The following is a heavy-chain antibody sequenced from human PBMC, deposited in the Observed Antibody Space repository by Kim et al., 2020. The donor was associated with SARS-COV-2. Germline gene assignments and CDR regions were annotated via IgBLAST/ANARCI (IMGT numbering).Heavy chain of an antibody. CDR3: ARLDLDY. V-gene: IGHV5-10-1*01. CDR2: SDSYT. J-gene: IGHJ4*02. Sequence: SDSYTNYSPSFQGHVTISADKSISTAYLQWSSLKASDTAMYYCARLDLDYWGQGTLVTVSS.